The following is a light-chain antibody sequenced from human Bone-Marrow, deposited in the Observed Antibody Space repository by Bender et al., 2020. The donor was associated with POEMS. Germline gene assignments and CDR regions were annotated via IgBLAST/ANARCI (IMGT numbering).Light chain of an antibody. CDR1: NSDVGGYNY. CDR3: QSYDNSLGGWV. Sequence: QSALTQPASVSGSPGQSITISCTGTNSDVGGYNYVAWYQQHPGKAPKLMIYDVNYRPSGISDRFSGSKSGTSASLAITGLQAEDEGDYYCQSYDNSLGGWVFGGGTKLTVL. J-gene: IGLJ3*02. CDR2: DVN. V-gene: IGLV2-14*03.